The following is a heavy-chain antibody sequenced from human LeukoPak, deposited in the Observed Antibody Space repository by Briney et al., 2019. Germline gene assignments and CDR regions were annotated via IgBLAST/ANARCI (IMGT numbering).Heavy chain of an antibody. CDR2: IKQDGSEK. V-gene: IGHV3-7*01. CDR1: GFTFNSYA. CDR3: ARDFTMIVVGPYAFDI. J-gene: IGHJ3*02. D-gene: IGHD3-22*01. Sequence: GGSLRLSCAASGFTFNSYAMSWVRQAPGKGMEWVANIKQDGSEKYYVDSVKGRFTISRDNAKNSLYLQMNSLRAEDTAVYYCARDFTMIVVGPYAFDIWGQGTMVTVSS.